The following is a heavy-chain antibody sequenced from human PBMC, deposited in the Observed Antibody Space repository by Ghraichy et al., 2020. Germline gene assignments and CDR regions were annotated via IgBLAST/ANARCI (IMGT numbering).Heavy chain of an antibody. CDR2: INHGGST. CDR1: GGSFTAYY. J-gene: IGHJ4*02. V-gene: IGHV4-34*01. Sequence: SQTLSLTCAVYGGSFTAYYWSWIRQPPGKGLEWIGGINHGGSTNYNPSLKSRVTISVDTSRNQISLILDSVTAADTAVYYCAGGARRGNWGQGTQVTVSS. D-gene: IGHD6-25*01. CDR3: AGGARRGN.